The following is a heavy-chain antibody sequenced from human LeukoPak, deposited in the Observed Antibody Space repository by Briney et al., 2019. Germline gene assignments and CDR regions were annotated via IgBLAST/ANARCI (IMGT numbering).Heavy chain of an antibody. D-gene: IGHD4-11*01. V-gene: IGHV4-34*01. Sequence: SETLSLTCAVYGGSFSGYYWSWIRQPPGKGLEWIGEINHSGSTNYNPSLKSRVTISVDTSKNQFSLKLSSVTAADTAVYYCARRLMTTGRDWFDPWGQGTLVTVSS. CDR1: GGSFSGYY. CDR2: INHSGST. CDR3: ARRLMTTGRDWFDP. J-gene: IGHJ5*02.